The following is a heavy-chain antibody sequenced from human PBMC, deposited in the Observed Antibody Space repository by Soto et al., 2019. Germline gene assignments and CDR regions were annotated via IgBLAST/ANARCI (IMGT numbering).Heavy chain of an antibody. CDR3: ARAWIQLWLWLDYMDV. V-gene: IGHV1-18*01. Sequence: ASVKVSCKASGYTFTSYGISWGRQAPGQGLEWMGWISAYNGNTNYAQKLQGRVTMTTDTSTSTAYMELRSLRSDDTAVYYCARAWIQLWLWLDYMDVWGKGTTVTVSS. J-gene: IGHJ6*03. D-gene: IGHD5-18*01. CDR2: ISAYNGNT. CDR1: GYTFTSYG.